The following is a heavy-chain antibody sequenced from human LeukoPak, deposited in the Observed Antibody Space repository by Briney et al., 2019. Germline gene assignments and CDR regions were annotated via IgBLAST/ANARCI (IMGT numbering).Heavy chain of an antibody. Sequence: GGSLRLSCAASGFTFSDYVMGWVRQAPGKGLEWVSGISESGDRTHYADSVKGRFTISRDNSKNTLYLQMNSLRAEDTAVYYCAKDSSMVRGDYDHFDYWGQGTLVTVSS. J-gene: IGHJ4*02. V-gene: IGHV3-23*01. CDR3: AKDSSMVRGDYDHFDY. D-gene: IGHD3-10*01. CDR2: ISESGDRT. CDR1: GFTFSDYV.